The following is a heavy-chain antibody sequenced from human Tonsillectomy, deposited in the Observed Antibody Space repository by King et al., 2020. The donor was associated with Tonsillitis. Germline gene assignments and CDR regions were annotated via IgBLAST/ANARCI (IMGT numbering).Heavy chain of an antibody. CDR2: RRYDGNSK. CDR1: GFSLSSYG. Sequence: VQLVESGGGVVKPGGSLRLSCAVLGFSLSSYGMHWVRQAPGRGLEWVAFRRYDGNSKYYADPVKGRFTISRDNSKNTLTLEMNSLRAEDTAVYYCAKDRIRSYDSSGYYYFYHGMDVWGQGTTVTVSS. CDR3: AKDRIRSYDSSGYYYFYHGMDV. D-gene: IGHD3-22*01. J-gene: IGHJ6*02. V-gene: IGHV3-30*02.